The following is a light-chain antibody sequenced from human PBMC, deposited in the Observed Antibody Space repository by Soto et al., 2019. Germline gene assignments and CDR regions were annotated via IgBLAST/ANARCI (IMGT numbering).Light chain of an antibody. CDR2: KSS. Sequence: DIQMTQSPSTLSASVGDRVTLTCRASQSISNWLAWYQQKPGKAPKLLIYKSSSLESGVPSRFSGSGSGTEFTLTISSLQPDDIATYYCQQYNSYSQWAFGQGTKVEIK. V-gene: IGKV1-5*03. CDR3: QQYNSYSQWA. CDR1: QSISNW. J-gene: IGKJ1*01.